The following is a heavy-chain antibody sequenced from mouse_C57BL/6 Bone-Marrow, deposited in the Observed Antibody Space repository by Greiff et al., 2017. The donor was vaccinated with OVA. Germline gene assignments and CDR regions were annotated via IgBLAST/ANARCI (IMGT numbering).Heavy chain of an antibody. CDR3: ARDGYHYVYAMDY. V-gene: IGHV1-64*01. D-gene: IGHD1-1*01. CDR1: GYTFTSYW. Sequence: VQLQQSGAELVKPGASVKLSCKASGYTFTSYWMHWVKQRPGQGLEWIGMIHPNSGSTNYNEKFKSKATLTVDKSSSTAYMQLSSLTSEDSAVYYCARDGYHYVYAMDYWGQGTSVTVSS. CDR2: IHPNSGST. J-gene: IGHJ4*01.